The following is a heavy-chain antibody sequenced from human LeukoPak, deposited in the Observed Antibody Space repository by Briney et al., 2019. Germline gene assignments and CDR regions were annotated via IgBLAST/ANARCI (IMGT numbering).Heavy chain of an antibody. J-gene: IGHJ4*02. Sequence: PGGSLRLPCAASGFTFSSYSMNWVRQAPGKGLEWVSSISSSSSYIYYADSVKGRFTISRDNAKNSLYLQMNSLRAEDTAVYYCARDRKTRIAAAGSAVDYWGQGTLVTVSS. CDR3: ARDRKTRIAAAGSAVDY. V-gene: IGHV3-21*01. D-gene: IGHD6-13*01. CDR2: ISSSSSYI. CDR1: GFTFSSYS.